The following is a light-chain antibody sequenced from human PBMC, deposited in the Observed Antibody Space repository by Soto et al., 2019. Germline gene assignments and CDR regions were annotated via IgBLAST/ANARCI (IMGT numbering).Light chain of an antibody. J-gene: IGKJ2*01. CDR3: QQANSFPYT. V-gene: IGKV1D-12*01. CDR2: AAS. CDR1: QGFSSW. Sequence: DIQMTQSPSSVSVSVGDRVTITCRASQGFSSWLAWYQQKRGKAPKLLIYAASSLQSGVPSRFSGSGSGTDFTLTISSLQPEDFATYYCQQANSFPYTFGQGTKLEIK.